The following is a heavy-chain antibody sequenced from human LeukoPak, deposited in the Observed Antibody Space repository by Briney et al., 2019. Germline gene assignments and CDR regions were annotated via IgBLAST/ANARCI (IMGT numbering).Heavy chain of an antibody. CDR2: ISSSSSYI. CDR3: AKDRGSGWSFDY. CDR1: GFTFSSYS. Sequence: GGSLRLSCAASGFTFSSYSMNWVRQAPGKGLEWVSSISSSSSYIYYADSVKGRFTISRDNAKNSLYLQMNSLRADDTAIYYCAKDRGSGWSFDYWGQGTLVTVSS. V-gene: IGHV3-21*04. D-gene: IGHD6-19*01. J-gene: IGHJ4*02.